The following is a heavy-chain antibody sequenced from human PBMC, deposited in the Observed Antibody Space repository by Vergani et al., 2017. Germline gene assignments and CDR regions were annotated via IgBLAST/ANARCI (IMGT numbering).Heavy chain of an antibody. CDR2: INPNSGGT. V-gene: IGHV1-2*02. CDR1: GYTFTGYY. D-gene: IGHD1-26*01. Sequence: QVQLVQSGAEVKKPGASVKVSCKASGYTFTGYYMHWVRQAPGQGLEWMGWINPNSGGTNYAQKFQGRVTMTRDTSISTAYMGLSRLRADDTAVYYCASGPECELLSDNWFDPWGQGTLVTVSS. J-gene: IGHJ5*02. CDR3: ASGPECELLSDNWFDP.